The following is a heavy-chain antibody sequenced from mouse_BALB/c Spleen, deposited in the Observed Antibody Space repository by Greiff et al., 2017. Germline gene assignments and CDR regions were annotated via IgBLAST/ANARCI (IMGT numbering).Heavy chain of an antibody. V-gene: IGHV5-17*02. D-gene: IGHD1-1*01. CDR3: ARRDYGSSLDY. J-gene: IGHJ2*01. CDR1: GFTFSSFG. CDR2: ISSGSSTI. Sequence: EVKLMESGGGLVQPGGSRKLSCAASGFTFSSFGMHWVRQAPEKGLEWVAYISSGSSTIYYADTVKGRFTISRDNPKNTLFLQMTSLRSEDTAMYYCARRDYGSSLDYWGQGTILTVSS.